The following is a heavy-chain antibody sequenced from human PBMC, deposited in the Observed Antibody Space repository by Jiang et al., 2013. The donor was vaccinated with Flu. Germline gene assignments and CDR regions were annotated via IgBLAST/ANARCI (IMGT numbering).Heavy chain of an antibody. CDR2: INTNTGDP. CDR1: GYTFTGHA. Sequence: QSGSELKKPGASVKVSCEASGYTFTGHAMNWVRQAPGQGLEWMGWINTNTGDPTYAQGFTGRFVFSLDTSVSAAYLQISSLKAEDTAVYYCARGVGATSFRGRFDYWGQGTLVTVSS. V-gene: IGHV7-4-1*02. CDR3: ARGVGATSFRGRFDY. D-gene: IGHD1-26*01. J-gene: IGHJ4*02.